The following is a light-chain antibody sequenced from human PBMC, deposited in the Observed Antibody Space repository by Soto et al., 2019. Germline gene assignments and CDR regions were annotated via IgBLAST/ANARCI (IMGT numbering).Light chain of an antibody. V-gene: IGKV1-5*03. Sequence: DIQMTQSPSTLSASVGDRVTLTCRASQTINSWLAWYQQKPGKAPRLLIYKASCLESGVPSRFSGSGSGTEFTLTISSLQPDDFATYYCQQYGSLPYTFGQGTKLDIK. J-gene: IGKJ2*01. CDR2: KAS. CDR3: QQYGSLPYT. CDR1: QTINSW.